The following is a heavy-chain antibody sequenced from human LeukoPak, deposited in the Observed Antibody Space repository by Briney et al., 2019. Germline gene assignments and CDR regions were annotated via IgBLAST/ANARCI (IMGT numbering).Heavy chain of an antibody. J-gene: IGHJ4*02. D-gene: IGHD3-22*01. CDR3: AQTVYYYDSSGYNYFDY. V-gene: IGHV3-66*01. CDR1: GFTVSSNY. CDR2: IYSGGST. Sequence: GGSLRLSCAASGFTVSSNYMSWVRQAPGKGLEWVSVIYSGGSTYYADSVKGRFTISRDNSKNTLYLQMNSLRAEDTAVYYCAQTVYYYDSSGYNYFDYWGQGTLVTVSS.